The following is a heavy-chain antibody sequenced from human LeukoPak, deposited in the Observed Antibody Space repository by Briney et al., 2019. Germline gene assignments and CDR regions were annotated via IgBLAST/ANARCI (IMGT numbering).Heavy chain of an antibody. CDR2: TYYRSKWYT. Sequence: SQTLSLTFAISGDSVSNNNAAWNWIRQSPSGGLEWLGRTYYRSKWYTDYAVSVSSRITINPDASKNQFSLQLNSVTPEDTAVYYCASSSLRGSDAFDIWGQGTMVTVSS. CDR1: GDSVSNNNAA. V-gene: IGHV6-1*01. D-gene: IGHD3-16*01. CDR3: ASSSLRGSDAFDI. J-gene: IGHJ3*02.